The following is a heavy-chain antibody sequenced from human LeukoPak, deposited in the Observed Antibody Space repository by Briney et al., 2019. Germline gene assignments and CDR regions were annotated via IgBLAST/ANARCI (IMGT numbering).Heavy chain of an antibody. CDR3: AKDEGDYYDSSGYQSYFDY. CDR2: ISYDGSNK. Sequence: PGGSLRLSCAASGFTFSSYGMHWVRQAPGKGLEWVAVISYDGSNKYYADSVKGRFTISRDNSKNTLYLQMNSLRAEDTAVYYCAKDEGDYYDSSGYQSYFDYWGQGTLVTVSS. D-gene: IGHD3-22*01. V-gene: IGHV3-30*18. J-gene: IGHJ4*02. CDR1: GFTFSSYG.